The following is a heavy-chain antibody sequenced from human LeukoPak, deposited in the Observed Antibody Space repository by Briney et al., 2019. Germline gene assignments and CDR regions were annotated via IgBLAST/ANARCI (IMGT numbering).Heavy chain of an antibody. CDR2: ISYTGST. Sequence: PSETLSLTCTVSGGSINSYYWSWIRQPPGKGLEWIGYISYTGSTDYNPSLKSRVTISVDMSKNQFSLKVSSVTAADTAVYYCARGSVYFDSWGQGTLVTVSS. CDR3: ARGSVYFDS. CDR1: GGSINSYY. J-gene: IGHJ4*02. V-gene: IGHV4-59*01.